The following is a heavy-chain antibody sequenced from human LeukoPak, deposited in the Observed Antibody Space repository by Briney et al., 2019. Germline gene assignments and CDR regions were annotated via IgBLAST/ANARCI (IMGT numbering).Heavy chain of an antibody. Sequence: GGSLRLSCAASGFTFSSYAMSWVRQAPGKGLEWVAVISYDGSHKYYGDSVKGRVTISRDTSKNTLFLQMNSLRAEDTAVYYCAKDRAYDTGYFDYWGQGTLVTVSS. CDR3: AKDRAYDTGYFDY. V-gene: IGHV3-30*18. CDR1: GFTFSSYA. J-gene: IGHJ4*02. CDR2: ISYDGSHK. D-gene: IGHD3-22*01.